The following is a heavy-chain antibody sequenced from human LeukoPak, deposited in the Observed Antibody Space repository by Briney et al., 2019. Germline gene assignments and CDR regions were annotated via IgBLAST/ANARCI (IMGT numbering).Heavy chain of an antibody. CDR3: ARGVFVVVVAATAFDY. J-gene: IGHJ4*02. CDR2: IYYSGST. V-gene: IGHV4-39*07. Sequence: SETLSLTCTVSGGSISSSSYYWGWIRQPPGKGLEWIGSIYYSGSTYYNPSLKSRVTISVDTSKNQFSLKLSSVTAADTAVYYCARGVFVVVVAATAFDYWGQGTLVTVSS. CDR1: GGSISSSSYY. D-gene: IGHD2-15*01.